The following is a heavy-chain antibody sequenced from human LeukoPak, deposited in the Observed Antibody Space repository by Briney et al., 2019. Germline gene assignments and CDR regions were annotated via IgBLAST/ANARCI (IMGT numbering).Heavy chain of an antibody. CDR2: IYDSGSI. J-gene: IGHJ6*02. CDR3: ARGGSGYDSFYYYGMDV. V-gene: IGHV4-59*01. CDR1: GGSISSYY. Sequence: SETLSLTCTVSGGSISSYYWSWIRQPPGKGLEWIGYIYDSGSINYNPSLKSRVTISLDTSKNQFSLKLSSVPAADTAVYYCARGGSGYDSFYYYGMDVWGQGTTVTVSS. D-gene: IGHD5-12*01.